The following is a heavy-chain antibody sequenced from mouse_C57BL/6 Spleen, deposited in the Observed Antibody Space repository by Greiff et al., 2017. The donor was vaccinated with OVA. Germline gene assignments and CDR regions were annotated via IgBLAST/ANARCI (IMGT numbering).Heavy chain of an antibody. D-gene: IGHD1-1*01. CDR1: GYTFTSYW. V-gene: IGHV1-59*01. CDR3: ASPYGSSYYFDY. Sequence: QVQLQQPGAELVRPGTSVKLSCKASGYTFTSYWMHWVKQRPGQGLEWIGVIDPSDSYTNYNQKFKGKATLTVDTSSSTAYMQLSSLTSEDSAVYYCASPYGSSYYFDYWGQGTTLTVSS. CDR2: IDPSDSYT. J-gene: IGHJ2*01.